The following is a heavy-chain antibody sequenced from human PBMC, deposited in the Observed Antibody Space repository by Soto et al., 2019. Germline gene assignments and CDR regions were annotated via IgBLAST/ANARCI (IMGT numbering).Heavy chain of an antibody. J-gene: IGHJ4*02. V-gene: IGHV1-69*02. CDR1: GGTFSSYT. CDR3: ARVGYCSSTSCWGDY. CDR2: IIPILGIA. Sequence: QVQLVQSGAEVKKPGSSVKVSCKASGGTFSSYTISWVRQAPGQGLEWMGRIIPILGIANYSQKFQGRVKITADKSTSTAYMELSSLRSEDTSVYYCARVGYCSSTSCWGDYWVQGTLVTVAS. D-gene: IGHD2-2*01.